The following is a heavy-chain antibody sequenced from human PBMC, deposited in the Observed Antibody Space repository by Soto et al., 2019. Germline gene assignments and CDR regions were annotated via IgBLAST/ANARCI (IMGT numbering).Heavy chain of an antibody. CDR1: GFTVSSNY. CDR3: ARDQGEIDY. J-gene: IGHJ4*02. D-gene: IGHD2-21*01. CDR2: ISRDSTFI. Sequence: PGGSLRLSCAASGFTVSSNYMTWVRQAPGKGLEWISYISRDSTFIYYADSVKGRFTISRDNGKNSLYLQMNSLRDEDTAVYYCARDQGEIDYWGQGTLVTVSS. V-gene: IGHV3-48*02.